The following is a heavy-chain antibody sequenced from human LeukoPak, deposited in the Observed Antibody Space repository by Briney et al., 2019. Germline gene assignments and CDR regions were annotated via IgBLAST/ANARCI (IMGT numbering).Heavy chain of an antibody. CDR3: ARRNYYDSSGLYYFDY. J-gene: IGHJ4*02. CDR1: GYRFTTYW. CDR2: IYPGDSDT. Sequence: GESLKISCKGSGYRFTTYWIGWVRQMPGKGLEWMGIIYPGDSDTKYSPSFQGQVTISADKSISTAYLQWSSLKASDTAMYYCARRNYYDSSGLYYFDYWGQGTLVTVSS. D-gene: IGHD3-22*01. V-gene: IGHV5-51*01.